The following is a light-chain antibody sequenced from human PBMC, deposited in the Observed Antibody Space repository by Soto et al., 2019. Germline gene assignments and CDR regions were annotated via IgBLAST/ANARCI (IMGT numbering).Light chain of an antibody. Sequence: QPVLTQPASVSGSPGQSITISCTGTSSDVGGYNYVSWYQQHPGKAPKLMISEVSNRPSGVSNRFSGSKSGNTASLTISGLQAEDEADYYCSSYTSSSTRVFGGGTKLTVL. V-gene: IGLV2-14*01. CDR1: SSDVGGYNY. CDR3: SSYTSSSTRV. J-gene: IGLJ3*02. CDR2: EVS.